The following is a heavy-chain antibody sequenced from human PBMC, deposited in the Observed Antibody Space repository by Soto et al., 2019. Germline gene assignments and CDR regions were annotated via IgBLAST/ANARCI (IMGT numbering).Heavy chain of an antibody. J-gene: IGHJ5*02. V-gene: IGHV4-34*01. Sequence: QVQLQQWGAGLLKPSETLSLTCAVYGGSFSGYYWSWIRQPPGKGLEWIGEINHSGSTNYNPSLKSRVTLSVDTSKNHFSLKLSSVTAADTAVYYCARGRAGCSGGSCFHWFDPWGQGTLVTVSS. D-gene: IGHD2-15*01. CDR1: GGSFSGYY. CDR3: ARGRAGCSGGSCFHWFDP. CDR2: INHSGST.